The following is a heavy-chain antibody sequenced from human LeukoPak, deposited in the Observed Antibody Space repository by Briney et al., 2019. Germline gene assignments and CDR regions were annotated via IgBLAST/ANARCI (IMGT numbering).Heavy chain of an antibody. D-gene: IGHD6-13*01. J-gene: IGHJ4*02. V-gene: IGHV3-9*01. CDR1: GFTFDDYA. CDR2: ISWNSGNI. Sequence: PGGSLRLSCAASGFTFDDYAMHWVRQAPGKGLEWVSGISWNSGNIGYADSVKGRFTISRDNAKNSLYLQMNSLRAEDTALYYCAKDRYSSNWYYFDSWGQGTLVTVSS. CDR3: AKDRYSSNWYYFDS.